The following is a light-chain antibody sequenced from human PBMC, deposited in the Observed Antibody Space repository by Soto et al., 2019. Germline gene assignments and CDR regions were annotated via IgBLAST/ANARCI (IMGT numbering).Light chain of an antibody. Sequence: AIRMTQSPSSLSASTGDRVTITCRASQGISSYLGWYQQKPGKAPKLLIYAASTLQSGVPSRFSGSGSGTDFTLTISCLQSEDFATYYCQQYYSYPPFTFGPGTKVDIK. CDR1: QGISSY. V-gene: IGKV1-8*01. J-gene: IGKJ3*01. CDR3: QQYYSYPPFT. CDR2: AAS.